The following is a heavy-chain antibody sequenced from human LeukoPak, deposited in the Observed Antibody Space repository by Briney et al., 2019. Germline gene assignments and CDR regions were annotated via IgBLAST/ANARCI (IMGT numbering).Heavy chain of an antibody. Sequence: ASVKVSCKVSGYTLTELSMHWVRQAPGKGLEWMGSFDPEDGETIYAEKFQGRVTMTEDTSTDTAYMELSSLRSEDTAVYYCATDPLLGKYDSSGYLDYWGQGTLVTVSS. CDR1: GYTLTELS. V-gene: IGHV1-24*01. D-gene: IGHD3-22*01. CDR3: ATDPLLGKYDSSGYLDY. J-gene: IGHJ4*02. CDR2: FDPEDGET.